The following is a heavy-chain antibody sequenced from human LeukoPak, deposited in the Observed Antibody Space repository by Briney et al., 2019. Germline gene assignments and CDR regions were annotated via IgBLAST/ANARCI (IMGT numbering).Heavy chain of an antibody. CDR3: VRDTSFGLMDY. Sequence: PGGSLRLSCASSGFTFSNYALHWVRQAPGKGLEWVALISYDGSNKYYADSVKGRFTISRHNSKNTLYLQMNSLRAEDTAVYYCVRDTSFGLMDYWGRGTLFTVSS. CDR1: GFTFSNYA. J-gene: IGHJ4*02. V-gene: IGHV3-30*04. CDR2: ISYDGSNK. D-gene: IGHD3-3*01.